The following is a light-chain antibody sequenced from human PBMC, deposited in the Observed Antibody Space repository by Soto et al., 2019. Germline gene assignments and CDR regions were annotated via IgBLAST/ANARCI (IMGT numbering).Light chain of an antibody. CDR1: QSVNNN. CDR2: GAS. CDR3: HQYNSWPRGT. J-gene: IGKJ3*01. V-gene: IGKV3-15*01. Sequence: EIVLMQSPGTLSLSPGEGATLSCRASQSVNNNYLAWYQQKPGQAPTVLLYGASTRATGIPVRFRGSGSGTEFTLTISSLQSEDSAVYYCHQYNSWPRGTFGPGTKVEIK.